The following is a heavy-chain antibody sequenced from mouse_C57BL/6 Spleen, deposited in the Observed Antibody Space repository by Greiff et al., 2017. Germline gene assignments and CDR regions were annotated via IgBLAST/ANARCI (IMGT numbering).Heavy chain of an antibody. Sequence: EVKLMESGAELVRPGASVKLSCTASGFNIKDDYMHWVKQRPEQGLEWIGWLDPENGDPEYASKFQGKATITADTSSNTAYLQLSSLTSEDTAVYYCTHGSNYRYFDVWGTGTTVTVSS. J-gene: IGHJ1*03. CDR1: GFNIKDDY. CDR2: LDPENGDP. V-gene: IGHV14-4*01. CDR3: THGSNYRYFDV. D-gene: IGHD2-5*01.